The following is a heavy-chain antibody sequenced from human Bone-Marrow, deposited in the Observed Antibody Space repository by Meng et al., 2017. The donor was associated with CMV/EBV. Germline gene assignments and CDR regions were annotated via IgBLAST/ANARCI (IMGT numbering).Heavy chain of an antibody. Sequence: ASVKVSCKASGYTFSDYYIHWVRQAPGQGLEWMAWINPNSGVTNYAQKFQGRVTMTRDTSISTAYMELSRLRSDDTAVYYCARDQGTGDYYYYGMDVWGQGTTVTVSS. CDR1: GYTFSDYY. V-gene: IGHV1-2*02. CDR3: ARDQGTGDYYYYGMDV. J-gene: IGHJ6*02. CDR2: INPNSGVT. D-gene: IGHD7-27*01.